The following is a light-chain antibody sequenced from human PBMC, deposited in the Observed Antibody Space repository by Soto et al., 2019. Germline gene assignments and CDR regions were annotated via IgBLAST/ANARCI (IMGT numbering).Light chain of an antibody. CDR1: SSNIGSNP. Sequence: QSVLTQPPSASGTPGQRVTISCSGSSSNIGSNPVNWYQQLPGTAPKLLIYSNNQRPSGVPDRFSGSKSGTSASLAISGLQSEDEADYYCAAWDDSLMGVFGGGTKLTVL. CDR3: AAWDDSLMGV. J-gene: IGLJ3*02. CDR2: SNN. V-gene: IGLV1-44*01.